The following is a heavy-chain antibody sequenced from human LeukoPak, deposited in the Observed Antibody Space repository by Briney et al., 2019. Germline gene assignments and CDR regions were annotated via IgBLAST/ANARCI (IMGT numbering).Heavy chain of an antibody. D-gene: IGHD3-10*01. CDR2: IYPGDSDT. CDR1: GYSFTSYW. CDR3: ARHRPLYYGSGSYADY. J-gene: IGHJ4*02. V-gene: IGHV5-51*01. Sequence: PGESLQISCKGSGYSFTSYWIGWVRQMPGKGLEWMGIIYPGDSDTRYSPSFQGQVTISADKSISTAYLQWSSLKASDTAMYYCARHRPLYYGSGSYADYWGQGTLVTVSS.